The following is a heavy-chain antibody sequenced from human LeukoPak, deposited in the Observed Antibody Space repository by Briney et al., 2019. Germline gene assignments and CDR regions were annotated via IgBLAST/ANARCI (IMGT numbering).Heavy chain of an antibody. CDR1: GGSFNGYY. CDR3: ARGTYGSGSYSLDY. CDR2: INHSGST. D-gene: IGHD3-10*01. V-gene: IGHV4-34*01. Sequence: PSETLSLTCAVYGGSFNGYYWSWIRQPPGKGLEWIGEINHSGSTNYNPSLKSRVTISVDKSKNQFSLKLSSVTAADTAVYYCARGTYGSGSYSLDYWGQGTLVTVSS. J-gene: IGHJ4*02.